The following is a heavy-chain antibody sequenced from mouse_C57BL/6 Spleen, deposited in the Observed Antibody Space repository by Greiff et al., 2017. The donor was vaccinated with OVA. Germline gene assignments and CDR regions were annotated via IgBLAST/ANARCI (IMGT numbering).Heavy chain of an antibody. CDR3: ARKEGYDYDVRAMDD. Sequence: EVQLQQSGPELVKPGASVTIPCKASGYTFTDYKMHWVKQSHGQSLEWIGAINPKNGGTIYNQKFKGKATLTVDKSSSTAYMELRSLTSEDTAVYYCARKEGYDYDVRAMDDWGQGTSVTVAS. V-gene: IGHV1-18*01. CDR1: GYTFTDYK. CDR2: INPKNGGT. J-gene: IGHJ4*01. D-gene: IGHD2-4*01.